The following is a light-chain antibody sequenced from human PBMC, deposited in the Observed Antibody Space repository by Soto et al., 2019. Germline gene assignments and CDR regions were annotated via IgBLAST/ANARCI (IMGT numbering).Light chain of an antibody. CDR2: EVT. Sequence: QPASVSGSPGQSITISCTGTSSDVGGYNYLSWYQQHPGKAPKVMIYEVTNRPSGVSNRFSGSKSGNTASLTISGLQAEXXXXYFCSSYTTSGTPVFGGGTKLTV. J-gene: IGLJ3*02. CDR3: SSYTTSGTPV. V-gene: IGLV2-14*01. CDR1: SSDVGGYNY.